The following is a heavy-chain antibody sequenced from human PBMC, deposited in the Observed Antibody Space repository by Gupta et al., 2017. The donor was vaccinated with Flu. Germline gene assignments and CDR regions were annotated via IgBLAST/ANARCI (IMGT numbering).Heavy chain of an antibody. D-gene: IGHD2-21*02. J-gene: IGHJ4*02. CDR3: ARGVGNFRCGDCYPLNY. CDR2: TRNKANNYIA. V-gene: IGHV3-72*01. Sequence: EVQLVKSGGVLVQPGGSLRLSCAASGFTFSDHYMDWVRQAPGKGLEWVGRTRNKANNYIAEYAASVKGRFTISRDDSKNSLYLHMNSLKTDDPAVYYCARGVGNFRCGDCYPLNYCGQGTLVKVS. CDR1: GFTFSDHY.